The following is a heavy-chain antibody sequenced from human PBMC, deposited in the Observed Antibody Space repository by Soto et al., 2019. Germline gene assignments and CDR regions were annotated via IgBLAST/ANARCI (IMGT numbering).Heavy chain of an antibody. CDR1: GGTFSSYA. V-gene: IGHV1-69*12. J-gene: IGHJ5*02. Sequence: VQLVQSGAEVKKPGSSVKVSCKASGGTFSSYAISWVRQAPGRGLEWMGGIIPIFGTANYAQKFQGTVTITADESTITAYMELSSLRSEDTAVYYCAREITFAGIKGWFAPWGQGTLVTVSS. CDR2: IIPIFGTA. D-gene: IGHD3-16*01. CDR3: AREITFAGIKGWFAP.